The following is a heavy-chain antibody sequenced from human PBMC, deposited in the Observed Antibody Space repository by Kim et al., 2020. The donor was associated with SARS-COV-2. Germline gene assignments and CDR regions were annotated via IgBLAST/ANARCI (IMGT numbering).Heavy chain of an antibody. Sequence: GGSLRLSCAASGFTFSSYEMNWVRQAPGKGLEWVSYISSSGSTIYYADSVKGRFTISRDNAKNSLYLQMNSLRAEDTAVYYCARDLVSYGGNNSPRPDYYGMDVWGQGTTVTVSS. CDR1: GFTFSSYE. J-gene: IGHJ6*02. D-gene: IGHD4-17*01. CDR3: ARDLVSYGGNNSPRPDYYGMDV. CDR2: ISSSGSTI. V-gene: IGHV3-48*03.